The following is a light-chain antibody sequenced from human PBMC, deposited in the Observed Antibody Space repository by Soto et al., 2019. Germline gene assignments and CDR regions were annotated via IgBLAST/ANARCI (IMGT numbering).Light chain of an antibody. V-gene: IGKV1-5*03. CDR1: QSISSW. CDR2: KAS. Sequence: DIQMTQSPSTLSASVGDRVTITCRASQSISSWLAWYQHKPGKAPKLLIYKASSLESGVPSRVSGSGSGTEFTLTISSLRPDDFVTYYCQKYNSYPITFGGGTKVDIK. J-gene: IGKJ4*01. CDR3: QKYNSYPIT.